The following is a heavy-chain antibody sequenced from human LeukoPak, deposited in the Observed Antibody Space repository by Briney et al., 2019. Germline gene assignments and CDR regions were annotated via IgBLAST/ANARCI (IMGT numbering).Heavy chain of an antibody. CDR2: IYPRDGST. CDR3: ARDQEGFDY. CDR1: GYTFTNNY. J-gene: IGHJ4*02. Sequence: ASVKVSCKASGYTFTNNYLHWVRQAPGQGLEWMGLIYPRDGSTSYAQNFQGRVTVTRDTSTTTVHMELRGLRSEDTAVYYCARDQEGFDYWGQGTVVTVSS. V-gene: IGHV1-46*01.